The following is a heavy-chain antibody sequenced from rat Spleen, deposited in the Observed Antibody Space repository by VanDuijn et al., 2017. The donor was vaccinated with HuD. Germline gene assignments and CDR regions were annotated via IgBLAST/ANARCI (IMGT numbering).Heavy chain of an antibody. CDR3: ATAGSRVSRFAY. V-gene: IGHV5-31*01. CDR2: ISYDGSNI. J-gene: IGHJ3*01. CDR1: GITFNNFW. D-gene: IGHD1-4*01. Sequence: EVQLVESGGGLVQPGRSLKLSCVASGITFNNFWMSWIRQAPGKGLEWVATISYDGSNIYYRDSVKGRFTISRDNAKSTLYLQMDSLRSEDTATYYCATAGSRVSRFAYWGQGTLVTVSS.